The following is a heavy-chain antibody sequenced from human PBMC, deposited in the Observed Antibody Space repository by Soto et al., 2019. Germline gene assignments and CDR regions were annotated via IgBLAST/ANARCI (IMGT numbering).Heavy chain of an antibody. CDR2: MWGGGRKE. CDR3: ARDIDRSSHFRWFDL. Sequence: SPLRLPGVTFGFTFNNYGIHGVGHAPGKGLGGVAGMWGGGRKEKYEDSVKARFTMTRDHFKNTLHLPVDSLGDYYTAVYYCARDIDRSSHFRWFDLWGQGTLVTVSS. D-gene: IGHD3-22*01. CDR1: GFTFNNYG. J-gene: IGHJ5*02. V-gene: IGHV3-33*01.